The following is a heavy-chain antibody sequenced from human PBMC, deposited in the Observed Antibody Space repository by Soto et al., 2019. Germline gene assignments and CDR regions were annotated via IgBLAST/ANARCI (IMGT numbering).Heavy chain of an antibody. D-gene: IGHD3-3*01. Sequence: QVQLVQSGAEVKKPGASVKVSCKASGYTFTSYGISWVRQAPGQGLEWMGWISAYNGNTNYAQKLQGRVTMTTNTTTSTAYMELGSLRSDDKGVYYCARDEVDTICGVVIIPFAAMYWGQGTLVTVSS. V-gene: IGHV1-18*01. CDR2: ISAYNGNT. J-gene: IGHJ4*02. CDR3: ARDEVDTICGVVIIPFAAMY. CDR1: GYTFTSYG.